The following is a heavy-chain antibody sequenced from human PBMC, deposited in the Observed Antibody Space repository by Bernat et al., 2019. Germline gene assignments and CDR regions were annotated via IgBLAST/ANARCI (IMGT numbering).Heavy chain of an antibody. CDR1: GGTYSSYA. CDR3: ASHASNWNYGTTFDY. Sequence: QVQLVQSGAEVKKPGSSVKVSCKASGGTYSSYAISWVRQAPGQGLEWMGGIIPIFGTANYAQKFQGRVTMTADESTSTAYMELSSLRSEDTAVYYCASHASNWNYGTTFDYWGQGTLVTVSS. V-gene: IGHV1-69*12. J-gene: IGHJ4*02. CDR2: IIPIFGTA. D-gene: IGHD1-7*01.